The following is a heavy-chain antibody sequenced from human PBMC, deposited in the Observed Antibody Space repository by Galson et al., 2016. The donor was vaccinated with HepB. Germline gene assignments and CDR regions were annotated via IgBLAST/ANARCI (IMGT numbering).Heavy chain of an antibody. V-gene: IGHV4-39*01. CDR1: GGSISSSSYY. Sequence: GGSISSSSYYWGWIRQPPGKGLEWIGSIYYSGRTYDNPSLKSRVTISVDTSKNQFSLKLSSVTAADTAVYYCARHQLGSSWSNNWFDPWGQGTLVTVSS. CDR3: ARHQLGSSWSNNWFDP. D-gene: IGHD6-13*01. J-gene: IGHJ5*02. CDR2: IYYSGRT.